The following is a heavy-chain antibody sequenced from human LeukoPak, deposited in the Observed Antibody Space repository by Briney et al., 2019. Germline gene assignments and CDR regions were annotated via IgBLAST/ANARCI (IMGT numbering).Heavy chain of an antibody. Sequence: LAGGSLRLSCAASGFSFSRYAMSWVRQAPGKGLEWVSAISGSGGSTYYADSVKGRFTISRDNSKSTLYLQMNSLRAEDPALYYCAKGITSSSWYSQFDYWGQGTLVPVSS. CDR3: AKGITSSSWYSQFDY. CDR2: ISGSGGST. V-gene: IGHV3-23*01. J-gene: IGHJ4*02. D-gene: IGHD6-13*01. CDR1: GFSFSRYA.